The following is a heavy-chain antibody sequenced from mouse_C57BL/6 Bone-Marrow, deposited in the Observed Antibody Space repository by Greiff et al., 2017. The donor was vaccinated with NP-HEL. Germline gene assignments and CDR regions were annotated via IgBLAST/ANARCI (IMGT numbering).Heavy chain of an antibody. Sequence: EVQLVESGEGLVKPGGSLKLSCAASGFTFSSYAMSWVRQTPEKRLEWVAYISSGGDYIYYADTVKGRFTISRDNARNTLYLQMSSLKSEDTAMYYCTRVFYYGSSRYYFDYWGQGTTLTVSS. V-gene: IGHV5-9-1*02. CDR1: GFTFSSYA. J-gene: IGHJ2*01. CDR3: TRVFYYGSSRYYFDY. D-gene: IGHD1-1*01. CDR2: ISSGGDYI.